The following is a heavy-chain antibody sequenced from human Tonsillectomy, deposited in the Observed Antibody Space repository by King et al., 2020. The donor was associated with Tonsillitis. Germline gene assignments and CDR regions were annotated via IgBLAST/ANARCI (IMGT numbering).Heavy chain of an antibody. J-gene: IGHJ3*02. Sequence: QLVQSGAEVKKPGESLKISCKGSGYSFTNHWIGWVRQMPGKGLEWMAIIYPGDYYTRYSPSFQGQVTISADKSISATYLQWSSLKAADTAMYYCASRPDAFDIWGQGTMVTVSS. CDR3: ASRPDAFDI. CDR2: IYPGDYYT. CDR1: GYSFTNHW. V-gene: IGHV5-51*01.